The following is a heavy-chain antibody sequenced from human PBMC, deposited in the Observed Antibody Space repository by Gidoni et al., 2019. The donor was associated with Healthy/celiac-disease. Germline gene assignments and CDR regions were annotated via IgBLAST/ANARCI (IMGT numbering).Heavy chain of an antibody. V-gene: IGHV4-39*01. CDR3: ARHLRSLVVRSRPAFNWFDP. J-gene: IGHJ5*02. Sequence: QLQLQESGPGLVKPSETLSLTCTVSGGSISSSSYYWGWIRQPPGKGLEWIGSIYYSGSTYYNPSLKSRVTISVDTSKNQFSLKLSSVTAADTAVYYCARHLRSLVVRSRPAFNWFDPWGQGTLVTVSS. CDR1: GGSISSSSYY. CDR2: IYYSGST. D-gene: IGHD3-10*01.